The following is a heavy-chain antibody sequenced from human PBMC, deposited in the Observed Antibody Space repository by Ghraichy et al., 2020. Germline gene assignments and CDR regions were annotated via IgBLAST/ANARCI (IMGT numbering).Heavy chain of an antibody. CDR1: GFTFSSYA. CDR2: ISGSGGST. J-gene: IGHJ6*03. Sequence: GGSLRLSCAASGFTFSSYAMSWVRQAPGKGLEWVSAISGSGGSTYYADSVKGRFTISRDNSKNTLYLQMNSLRAEDTAVYYCAKAYLAYCGGDCSGYYMDVWGKGTTVTVSS. D-gene: IGHD2-21*02. CDR3: AKAYLAYCGGDCSGYYMDV. V-gene: IGHV3-23*01.